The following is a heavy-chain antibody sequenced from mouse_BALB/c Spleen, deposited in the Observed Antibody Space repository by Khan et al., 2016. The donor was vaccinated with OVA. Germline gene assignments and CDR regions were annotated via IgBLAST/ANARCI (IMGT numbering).Heavy chain of an antibody. V-gene: IGHV1S41*01. J-gene: IGHJ4*01. CDR1: GYTFTSYW. Sequence: DLVKPGASVKLSCKASGYTFTSYWINWIKQRPGQGLEWIGRIAPGSGSSSYNEMFKGKATLTLDKSSSTAYIQLSSLSSEDSAVYFCARENYYCRTCYAMDYWGQGTSVTVSS. CDR2: IAPGSGSS. D-gene: IGHD1-1*01. CDR3: ARENYYCRTCYAMDY.